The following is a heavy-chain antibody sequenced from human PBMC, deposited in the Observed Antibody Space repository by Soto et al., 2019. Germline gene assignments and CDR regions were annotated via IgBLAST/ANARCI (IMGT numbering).Heavy chain of an antibody. CDR2: TYHTGST. V-gene: IGHV4-59*13. J-gene: IGHJ5*02. CDR3: ATDSAGRGPFDP. D-gene: IGHD3-10*01. Sequence: SETLALSCTISGGSFGTNYWSWIRQAPGKGLEWIGYTYHTGSTKYNPSLKSRATISVDTSKNQFSLTLNSAAAADTAVYYCATDSAGRGPFDPWGQGILVTVSS. CDR1: GGSFGTNY.